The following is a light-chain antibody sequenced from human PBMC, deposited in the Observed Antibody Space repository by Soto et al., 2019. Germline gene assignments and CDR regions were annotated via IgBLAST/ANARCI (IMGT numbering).Light chain of an antibody. CDR2: GAS. V-gene: IGKV3-20*01. CDR1: QSVSNTY. Sequence: EIVLTQSPGTLSLSPGERATLSCRASQSVSNTYLAWYQQKPGQAPRLLIYGASSRATGIPDRFSGSGSGTXXXXTISXLXPEDFAVYYCQQYGSSPPYTFGQGTKLEIK. CDR3: QQYGSSPPYT. J-gene: IGKJ2*01.